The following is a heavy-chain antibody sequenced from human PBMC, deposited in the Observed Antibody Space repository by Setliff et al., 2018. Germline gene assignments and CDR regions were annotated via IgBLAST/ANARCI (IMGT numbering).Heavy chain of an antibody. V-gene: IGHV4-59*01. Sequence: SETLSLTCTVSGGSISSYYWSWIRQPPGKGLEWIGYIYYSGSTNYNPSLKSRVTISVDTSKNQFSLKLSSVSAADTAVYYCAREHGYSYGQTYYYYGMDVWGQGTTVTVSS. D-gene: IGHD5-18*01. CDR2: IYYSGST. CDR3: AREHGYSYGQTYYYYGMDV. J-gene: IGHJ6*02. CDR1: GGSISSYY.